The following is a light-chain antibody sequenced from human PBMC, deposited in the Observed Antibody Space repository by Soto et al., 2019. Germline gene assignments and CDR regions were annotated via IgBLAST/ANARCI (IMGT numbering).Light chain of an antibody. CDR1: QSINNN. V-gene: IGKV3-15*01. CDR2: GAS. CDR3: QQYNDLPLT. Sequence: EIVMTQSPATLSVSPGERATLSCRASQSINNNLAWYQQKRGQGPRLLIYGASSRATGTPARFSGSGSGTGFTRTISSLQSEDFAIYYCQQYNDLPLTLGGGIKVEIK. J-gene: IGKJ4*01.